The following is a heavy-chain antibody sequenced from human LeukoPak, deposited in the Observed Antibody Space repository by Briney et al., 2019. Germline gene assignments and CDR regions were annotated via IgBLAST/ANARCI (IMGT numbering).Heavy chain of an antibody. V-gene: IGHV3-30-3*02. Sequence: GGSLRLSCAASGFTFSSYAMHWVRQAPGKGLEWVAVISYDGSNKYYADSVKGRFTISRDNSKNTLYLQMNSLRIEDTAVYYCVEAAGRTWNYAYFHYWGQGSLVTVSS. CDR1: GFTFSSYA. CDR3: VEAAGRTWNYAYFHY. J-gene: IGHJ4*02. D-gene: IGHD1-7*01. CDR2: ISYDGSNK.